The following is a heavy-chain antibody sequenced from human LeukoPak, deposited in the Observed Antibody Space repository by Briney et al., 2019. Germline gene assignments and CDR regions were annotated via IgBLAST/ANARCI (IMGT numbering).Heavy chain of an antibody. CDR3: ERAPFYDFWSGYYTGFDY. V-gene: IGHV1-2*02. D-gene: IGHD3-3*01. Sequence: ASVKVSCKPSGYTFTVYYMHWVRQAPGQGLEWMGWINPNRGVTNYAQKFQGRVTITRDTSTSTAYMEPSRLRSDDAAVYYCERAPFYDFWSGYYTGFDYWGQGTLVTVSS. J-gene: IGHJ4*02. CDR2: INPNRGVT. CDR1: GYTFTVYY.